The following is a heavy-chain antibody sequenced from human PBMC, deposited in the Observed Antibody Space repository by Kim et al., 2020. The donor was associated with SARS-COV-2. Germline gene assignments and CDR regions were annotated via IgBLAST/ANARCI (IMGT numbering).Heavy chain of an antibody. CDR2: T. CDR3: ASAAAAGPFDY. Sequence: TDYTPSLKSRVTISVDTSKNQFSLKLSSVTAADTAVYYCASAAAAGPFDYWGQGTLVTVSS. V-gene: IGHV4-31*02. J-gene: IGHJ4*02. D-gene: IGHD6-13*01.